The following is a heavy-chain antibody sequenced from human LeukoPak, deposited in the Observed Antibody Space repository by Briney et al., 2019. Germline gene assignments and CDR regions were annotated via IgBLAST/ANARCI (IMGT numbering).Heavy chain of an antibody. CDR3: ARDNTAAGPLDY. J-gene: IGHJ4*02. CDR1: GYTFTSYY. CDR2: IDPSGGTT. Sequence: ASVKVSGKPSGYTFTSYYMHWVRQATGQGLEWMGIIDPSGGTTSYAQKFQGRVTMTRDTSTSTVDMELSSLRSEDTAVYYCARDNTAAGPLDYWGQGTLVSVSS. D-gene: IGHD6-13*01. V-gene: IGHV1-46*01.